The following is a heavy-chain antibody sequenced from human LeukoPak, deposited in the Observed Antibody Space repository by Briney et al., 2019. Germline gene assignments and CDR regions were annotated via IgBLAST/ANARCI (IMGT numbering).Heavy chain of an antibody. CDR3: TRGAAVRGVNPTY. J-gene: IGHJ4*02. Sequence: SETLPLTCAVYGGSLSGYYWSWIRQPPGKGLEWIGEISHTGINHRVITNYLPSLKSRISISIDTSKNQFSLKLNSVTAADTAVYYCTRGAAVRGVNPTYWGQGSLVTVSS. CDR2: ISHTGINHRVIT. CDR1: GGSLSGYY. D-gene: IGHD3-10*01. V-gene: IGHV4-34*01.